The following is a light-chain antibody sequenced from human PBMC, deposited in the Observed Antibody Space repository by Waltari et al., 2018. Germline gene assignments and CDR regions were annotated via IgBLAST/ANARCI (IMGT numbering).Light chain of an antibody. CDR3: QERTNWPPGYT. Sequence: EIVLTQSPATLSLSPGDTATLSCRASQSIGTYLAWYQQRPGQTPRLLISEASNRATGIPARCSGSGFGTDFTLTITNLEPEDFAVYYCQERTNWPPGYTFGQGTKLEI. V-gene: IGKV3-11*01. CDR2: EAS. CDR1: QSIGTY. J-gene: IGKJ2*01.